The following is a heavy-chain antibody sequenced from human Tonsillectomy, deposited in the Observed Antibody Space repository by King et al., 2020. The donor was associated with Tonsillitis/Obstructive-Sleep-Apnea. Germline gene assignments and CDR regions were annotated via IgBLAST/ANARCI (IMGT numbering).Heavy chain of an antibody. J-gene: IGHJ3*02. Sequence: VQLQESGPGLVKPSQTLSLTCTVSGASISSSGYYWSWIRQHPGKGLGWIGDVFYSGKTYYNPSLKSRVAVSVDTSKNQFSLRLSSVTAADTAVYYCARLVVPAATLFAGAFDIWGQGTMVTVSS. D-gene: IGHD2-2*01. CDR1: GASISSSGYY. CDR2: VFYSGKT. V-gene: IGHV4-31*03. CDR3: ARLVVPAATLFAGAFDI.